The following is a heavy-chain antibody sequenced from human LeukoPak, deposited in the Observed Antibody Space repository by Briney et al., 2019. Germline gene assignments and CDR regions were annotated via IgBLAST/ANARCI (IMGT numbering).Heavy chain of an antibody. V-gene: IGHV4-39*07. CDR2: IYYSGRT. Sequence: PSETLSLTCTVSGGSISSSGYYWGWIRQPPGQGLEWIGSIYYSGRTYYNPSLKSRVTISVDTSKNQFSLKLSSVTAADTAVYYCARDQSWFDPWGQGTLVTVSS. CDR3: ARDQSWFDP. J-gene: IGHJ5*02. CDR1: GGSISSSGYY.